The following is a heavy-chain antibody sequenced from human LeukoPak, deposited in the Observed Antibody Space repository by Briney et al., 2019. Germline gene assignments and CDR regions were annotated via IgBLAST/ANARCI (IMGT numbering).Heavy chain of an antibody. J-gene: IGHJ3*02. CDR3: ARGFLEWLLSNDAFDI. CDR1: GGSFSGYY. CDR2: INHSGST. Sequence: SETLSLTCAVYGGSFSGYYWSWIRQPPGKGLEWIGEINHSGSTNYNPSLKSRVTISVDTSKNQFSLKLSSVTAADTAVYYCARGFLEWLLSNDAFDIWGQGTMVILSS. D-gene: IGHD3-3*01. V-gene: IGHV4-34*01.